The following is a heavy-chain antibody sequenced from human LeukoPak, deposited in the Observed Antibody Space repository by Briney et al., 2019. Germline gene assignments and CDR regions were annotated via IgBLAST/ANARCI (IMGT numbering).Heavy chain of an antibody. CDR2: ISGSGGST. CDR3: AKDLSSSSSVVVLAAKHDY. D-gene: IGHD2-15*01. V-gene: IGHV3-23*01. CDR1: GFTFSSYA. Sequence: GGSLRLSCAASGFTFSSYAMSWVRQAPGKGLEWVSAISGSGGSTYYADSVKGRFTISRDNSKNMLYLQMNSLRAEDTAVYYCAKDLSSSSSVVVLAAKHDYWGQGTLVTVSS. J-gene: IGHJ4*02.